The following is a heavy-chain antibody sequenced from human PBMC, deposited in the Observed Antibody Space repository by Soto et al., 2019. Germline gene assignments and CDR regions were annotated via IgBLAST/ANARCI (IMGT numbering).Heavy chain of an antibody. CDR1: GFTFSSYA. D-gene: IGHD1-1*01. Sequence: EVQLLESGGGLVQPGGSLRLSCAASGFTFSSYAMSWVRQAPGKGLEWVSAISGSGGSTHYADSVKGRFTISRDNSKNTLYLQMNSLRAEDTAVYYCAKRGTYTRPPSSKFDYWGQGTLVTVSS. J-gene: IGHJ4*02. V-gene: IGHV3-23*01. CDR2: ISGSGGST. CDR3: AKRGTYTRPPSSKFDY.